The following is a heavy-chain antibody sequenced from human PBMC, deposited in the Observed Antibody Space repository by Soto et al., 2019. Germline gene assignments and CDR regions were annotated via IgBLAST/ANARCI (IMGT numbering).Heavy chain of an antibody. Sequence: QVQLVASGGGVVQPGRSLRLSCAASGFTVSSYGMHWVRQAPGKGLEWVAVIWYDGSNKYYADSVKGRFTISRDNSKNTLYLQMNSLRAEDTAVYYCARDLVDYGDPPPYYYGMDVWGQGTTVTVSS. CDR3: ARDLVDYGDPPPYYYGMDV. CDR2: IWYDGSNK. V-gene: IGHV3-33*01. CDR1: GFTVSSYG. D-gene: IGHD4-17*01. J-gene: IGHJ6*02.